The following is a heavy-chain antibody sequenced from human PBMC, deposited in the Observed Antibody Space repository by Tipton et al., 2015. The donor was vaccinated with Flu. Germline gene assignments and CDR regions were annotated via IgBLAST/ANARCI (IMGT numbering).Heavy chain of an antibody. CDR1: GGSISSSSYY. V-gene: IGHV4-39*07. J-gene: IGHJ6*03. Sequence: LSLTCTVSGGSISSSSYYWGWIRQPPGKGLEWIGSIYYSGSTYYNPSLKSRVTISVDTSKNQFSLKLSSVTAADTAVYYCARGGSSSWYRNYYYMDVWGKGTTVTVSS. CDR2: IYYSGST. CDR3: ARGGSSSWYRNYYYMDV. D-gene: IGHD6-13*01.